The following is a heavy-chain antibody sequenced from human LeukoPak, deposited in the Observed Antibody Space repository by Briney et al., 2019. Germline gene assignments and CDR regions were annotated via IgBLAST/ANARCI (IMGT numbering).Heavy chain of an antibody. Sequence: ASVNVSCKASGGTFSSYAISWVRQAPGQGLEWMGRIIPILGIANYAQKFQGRVTITADKSTSTAYMELSSLRSEDTAVYYCALVAATPNAFDIWGQGTMVTVSS. J-gene: IGHJ3*02. V-gene: IGHV1-69*04. CDR3: ALVAATPNAFDI. D-gene: IGHD2-15*01. CDR2: IIPILGIA. CDR1: GGTFSSYA.